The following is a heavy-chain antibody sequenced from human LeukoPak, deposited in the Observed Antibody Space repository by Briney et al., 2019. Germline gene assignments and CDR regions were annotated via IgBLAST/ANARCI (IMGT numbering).Heavy chain of an antibody. CDR3: AKDGSWSCTD. CDR2: IAHHGSNK. Sequence: GGSLRLSCAASGFTFSRNAIHWVRQGPGKGLEWVSYIAHHGSNKYYAASVKGRFTISRDNSKRTLYLQMNSLGADDTAVYYCAKDGSWSCTDWGQGTLVTVSS. D-gene: IGHD2-8*02. J-gene: IGHJ4*02. CDR1: GFTFSRNA. V-gene: IGHV3-30*02.